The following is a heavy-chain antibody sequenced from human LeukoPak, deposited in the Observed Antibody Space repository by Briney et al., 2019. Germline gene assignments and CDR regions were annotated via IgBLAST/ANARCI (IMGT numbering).Heavy chain of an antibody. D-gene: IGHD2-15*01. CDR2: VSSDSPYI. V-gene: IGHV3-21*01. J-gene: IGHJ4*02. CDR1: GFTFSSYS. Sequence: GGSLRLSCAASGFTFSSYSMNWVRQAPGKGLGRVSSVSSDSPYIYYADSVRGRFTISRDNAKNSLYLQMNSLGAEDTAVYYCARNFGYCSGASCNYYFDYWGQGTLVTVSS. CDR3: ARNFGYCSGASCNYYFDY.